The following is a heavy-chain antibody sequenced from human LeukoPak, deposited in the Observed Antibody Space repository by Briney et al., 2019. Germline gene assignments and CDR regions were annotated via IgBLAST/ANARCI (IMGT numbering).Heavy chain of an antibody. CDR1: GFTFSSYS. CDR3: ATGVGYGNWFDP. CDR2: ISSSSSYI. J-gene: IGHJ5*02. V-gene: IGHV3-21*01. D-gene: IGHD5-18*01. Sequence: GGSLRLSCAASGFTFSSYSMNWVRQAPGKGLEWVSSISSSSSYIYYADSVKGRFTISRDNAKNSLYLQMNSLRAEDTAVYYCATGVGYGNWFDPWGQGTLVTVSS.